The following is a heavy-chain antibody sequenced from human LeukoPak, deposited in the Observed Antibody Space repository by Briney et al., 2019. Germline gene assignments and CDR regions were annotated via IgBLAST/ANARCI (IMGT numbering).Heavy chain of an antibody. V-gene: IGHV1-18*01. Sequence: ASVKVSCKASGYTFTSYGISWVRQAPGQGLEWMGWISAYNGNTNYAQKLQGRVTMTTDTSTSTAYVELRSLRSDDTAVDYCARDRRMVYAPYFDYWGQGTLVTVSS. CDR1: GYTFTSYG. CDR2: ISAYNGNT. D-gene: IGHD2-8*01. J-gene: IGHJ4*02. CDR3: ARDRRMVYAPYFDY.